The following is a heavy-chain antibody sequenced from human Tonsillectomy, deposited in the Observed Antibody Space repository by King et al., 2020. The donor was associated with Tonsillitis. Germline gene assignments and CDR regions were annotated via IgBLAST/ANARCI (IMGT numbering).Heavy chain of an antibody. D-gene: IGHD2-8*01. CDR1: GCSISSDY. CDR3: ARDSSTYGYMDV. CDR2: INYSGCT. V-gene: IGHV4-59*01. Sequence: QLQESGPGLVKPSETLSLTCTVYGCSISSDYWLWIRQPPGKGLEWIGYINYSGCTKYNPSLKSRVIISLDTSKNHFSLKPSSVTAADTAVYYCARDSSTYGYMDVWGKGTTVTVSS. J-gene: IGHJ6*03.